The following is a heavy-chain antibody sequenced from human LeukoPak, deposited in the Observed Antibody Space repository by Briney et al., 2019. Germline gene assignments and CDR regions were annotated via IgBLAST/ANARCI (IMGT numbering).Heavy chain of an antibody. CDR2: ISSSSSYI. V-gene: IGHV3-21*01. J-gene: IGHJ6*02. CDR1: GFTFSSYS. Sequence: PGGFLRLSCAASGFTFSSYSMNWVRQAPGKGLEWVSSISSSSSYIYYADSVKGRFTISRDNAKNSLYLQMNSLRAEDTAVYYCARDQYCTNGVCSPPRTTFLPDVWGQGTTVTVSS. D-gene: IGHD2-8*01. CDR3: ARDQYCTNGVCSPPRTTFLPDV.